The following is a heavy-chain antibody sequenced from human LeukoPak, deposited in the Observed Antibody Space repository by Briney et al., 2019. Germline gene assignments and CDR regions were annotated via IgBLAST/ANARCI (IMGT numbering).Heavy chain of an antibody. J-gene: IGHJ4*02. CDR1: GGSISSGDYY. D-gene: IGHD3-10*01. Sequence: SETLSLTCTVSGGSISSGDYYWSWIRQPPGKGLEWIGSIYYSGSTYYNPSLKSRVTISVDTSKNQFSLKLSSVTAADTAVYYCARDPWFGESLRDDYWGQGTLVTVSS. CDR3: ARDPWFGESLRDDY. CDR2: IYYSGST. V-gene: IGHV4-39*07.